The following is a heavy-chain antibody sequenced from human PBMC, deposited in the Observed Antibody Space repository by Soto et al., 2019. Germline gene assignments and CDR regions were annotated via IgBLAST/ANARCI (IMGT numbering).Heavy chain of an antibody. D-gene: IGHD3-10*01. J-gene: IGHJ4*02. CDR3: ATGGLWFGESRGTYYFDY. Sequence: ASVKVSCKVSGYTLTELSMHWVRQAPGKGLEWMGGFDPEDGETIYAQKFQGRVTMTEDTSTDTAYMELSSLRSEDTAVYYCATGGLWFGESRGTYYFDYWGQGTLVTVSS. CDR2: FDPEDGET. CDR1: GYTLTELS. V-gene: IGHV1-24*01.